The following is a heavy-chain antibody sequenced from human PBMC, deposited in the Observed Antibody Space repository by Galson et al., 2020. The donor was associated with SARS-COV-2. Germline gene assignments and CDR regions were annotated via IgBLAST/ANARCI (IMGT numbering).Heavy chain of an antibody. Sequence: LETSETLSLTCTVSGGSFGTTTNFWGWIRQSPGKGLEWIGSFYYTGTTYYNPLVENRVTMSVDTSKKHLFLNLRSVTAADTAVYYCARHGATISGVVMGFDSWGEGTLLIVSS. J-gene: IGHJ4*02. CDR2: FYYTGTT. CDR1: GGSFGTTTNF. D-gene: IGHD3-3*02. CDR3: ARHGATISGVVMGFDS. V-gene: IGHV4-39*01.